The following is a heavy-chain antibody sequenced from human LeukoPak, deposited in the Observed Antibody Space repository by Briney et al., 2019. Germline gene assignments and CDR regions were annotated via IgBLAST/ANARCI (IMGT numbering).Heavy chain of an antibody. CDR3: ARDGLYCSGGSCYDWFDP. J-gene: IGHJ5*02. CDR2: INPSGGST. V-gene: IGHV1-46*01. D-gene: IGHD2-15*01. Sequence: ASVKVSCKASGYTFTSYYMHWVRQAPGQGLEWMGIINPSGGSTSYAQKFQGRVTITRDTSASTAYMELSSLRSEDTAVYYCARDGLYCSGGSCYDWFDPWGQGTLVTVSS. CDR1: GYTFTSYY.